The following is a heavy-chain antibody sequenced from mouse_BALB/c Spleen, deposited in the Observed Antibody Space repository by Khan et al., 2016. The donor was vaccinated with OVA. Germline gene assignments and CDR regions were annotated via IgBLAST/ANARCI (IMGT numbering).Heavy chain of an antibody. D-gene: IGHD2-14*01. J-gene: IGHJ1*01. V-gene: IGHV9-3-1*01. CDR1: GSTFTNYG. CDR2: INTYTGEP. Sequence: QIQLVQSGPELKKPGETVKISCKASGSTFTNYGMSWVKQAPGKGLKWMGWINTYTGEPTYADDFKGRFAFSLATSASTAYLQINNLKNEDTATXFCARKNYRYDRYFDVWGAGTTVTVSS. CDR3: ARKNYRYDRYFDV.